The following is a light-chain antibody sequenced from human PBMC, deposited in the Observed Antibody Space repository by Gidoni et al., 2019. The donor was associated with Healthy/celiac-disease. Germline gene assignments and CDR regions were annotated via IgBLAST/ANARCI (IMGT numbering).Light chain of an antibody. Sequence: DIVLTQSPATLSLSPGERATLPCRASQSVSSYLAWYQQKPGQAPRLLIYDASNRATGIPARFSGSGYGTDFTLTISSLEPEDFAVYYCQQRSNWPRTFGQGTKVEIK. CDR1: QSVSSY. V-gene: IGKV3-11*01. CDR3: QQRSNWPRT. CDR2: DAS. J-gene: IGKJ1*01.